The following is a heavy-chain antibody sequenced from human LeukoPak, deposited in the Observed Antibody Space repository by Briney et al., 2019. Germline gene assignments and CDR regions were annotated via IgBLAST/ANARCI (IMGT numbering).Heavy chain of an antibody. D-gene: IGHD3-22*01. J-gene: IGHJ4*02. V-gene: IGHV3-23*01. CDR2: FTRNDETT. Sequence: GGSLRLSCAASGFTFSNSAMSWVRQAPGKGLEWVSGFTRNDETTSYADSVKGRFTISRDNSRDTLYLQMNSLKAEDTAVYYCAKVKVVGYSTFDYWGQGTLVTVSP. CDR3: AKVKVVGYSTFDY. CDR1: GFTFSNSA.